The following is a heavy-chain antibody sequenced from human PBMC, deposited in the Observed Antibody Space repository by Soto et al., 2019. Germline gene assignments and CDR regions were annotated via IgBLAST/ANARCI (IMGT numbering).Heavy chain of an antibody. Sequence: ASVKVSCKASGYTFTGYYMHWVRQAPGQGLEWMGWINPNSGGTNYAQKLQGWVTMTRDTSISTAYMELSRLRSDDTAVYYCARDRGSETGHYYYGMDVWGQGTTVTVSS. CDR2: INPNSGGT. CDR1: GYTFTGYY. J-gene: IGHJ6*02. CDR3: ARDRGSETGHYYYGMDV. V-gene: IGHV1-2*04. D-gene: IGHD3-10*01.